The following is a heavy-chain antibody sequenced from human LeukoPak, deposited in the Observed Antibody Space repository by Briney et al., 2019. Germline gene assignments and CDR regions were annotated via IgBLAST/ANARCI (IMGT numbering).Heavy chain of an antibody. Sequence: SGGSLRLSCAVSGITLTNYGMSWVRQAPGKGLEWVAGISDSGGRTIYADSVKGRFTISRDNPKNTLYLQMNSLRAEDTAVYYCAKDQELLLDYWGQGTLVTVSS. V-gene: IGHV3-23*01. D-gene: IGHD2-15*01. CDR2: ISDSGGRT. CDR3: AKDQELLLDY. CDR1: GITLTNYG. J-gene: IGHJ4*02.